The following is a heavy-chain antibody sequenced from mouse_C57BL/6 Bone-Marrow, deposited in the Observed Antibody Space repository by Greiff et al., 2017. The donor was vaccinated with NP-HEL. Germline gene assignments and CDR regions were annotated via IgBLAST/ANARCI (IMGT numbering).Heavy chain of an antibody. CDR1: GFTFSSYA. Sequence: EVQVVESGGGLVKPGGSLKLSCAASGFTFSSYAMSWVRQTPEKRLEWVATISDGGSYTYYPDNVKGRFTISRDNAKNNLYLQMSHLKSEDTAMYYCARGGFSRGFAYWGQGTLVTVSA. V-gene: IGHV5-4*01. CDR2: ISDGGSYT. CDR3: ARGGFSRGFAY. J-gene: IGHJ3*01.